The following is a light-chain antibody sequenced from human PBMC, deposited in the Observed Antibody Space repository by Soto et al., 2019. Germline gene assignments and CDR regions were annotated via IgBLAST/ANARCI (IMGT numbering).Light chain of an antibody. CDR2: AAS. CDR1: QSVGSSY. Sequence: EIVLTQSPGTLSLSPGERATLSCRASQSVGSSYLAWYQQKPGQAPRLLIYAASSRATGIPDTFSGSGSGTDFTLTISRLEPEDFATYYCQHYNSYSEAFGQGTKVDIK. V-gene: IGKV3-20*01. CDR3: QHYNSYSEA. J-gene: IGKJ1*01.